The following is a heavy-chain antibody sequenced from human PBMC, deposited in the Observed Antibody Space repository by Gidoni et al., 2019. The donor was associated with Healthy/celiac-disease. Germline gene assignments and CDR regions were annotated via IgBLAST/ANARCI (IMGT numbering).Heavy chain of an antibody. CDR1: GFTFRSYR. D-gene: IGHD6-19*01. Sequence: QVQLVESGGGVVQPGRSLSLSCAASGFTFRSYRMPWVRQAPGKGLEGVAVIWYEGSNKYYADSVKGRFTISRDNSKNTLYLQMNSLRAEDTAVYYCARGDSSGWYYYYYGMDVWGQGTTVTVSS. CDR2: IWYEGSNK. CDR3: ARGDSSGWYYYYYGMDV. V-gene: IGHV3-33*01. J-gene: IGHJ6*02.